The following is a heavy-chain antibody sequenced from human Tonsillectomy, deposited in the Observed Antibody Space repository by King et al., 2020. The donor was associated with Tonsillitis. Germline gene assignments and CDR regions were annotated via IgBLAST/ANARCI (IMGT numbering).Heavy chain of an antibody. CDR2: INTNTGNP. D-gene: IGHD2-2*01. CDR3: AREFKRDCSSTSCHFLY. V-gene: IGHV7-4-1*02. J-gene: IGHJ4*02. Sequence: QLVQSGSELKKPGASVKVSCKASGYTFTSYAMNWVRQAPGQGLEWMGWINTNTGNPTYAQGFTGRFVFSLDTSVTTAYLKISSLKAEDTAVYYCAREFKRDCSSTSCHFLYWGQGTLVTVSS. CDR1: GYTFTSYA.